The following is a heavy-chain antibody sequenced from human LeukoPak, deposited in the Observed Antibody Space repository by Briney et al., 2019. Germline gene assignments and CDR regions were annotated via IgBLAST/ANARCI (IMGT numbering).Heavy chain of an antibody. V-gene: IGHV3-23*01. CDR3: ARRPGLERYYFDY. CDR2: ISGSGGST. Sequence: GGSLRLSCAASGFTFSSYAMSWVRQAPGKGLQWVSTISGSGGSTYYADSVKGRFTISRDNSKNTLYLQMNSLRAEDTAVYYCARRPGLERYYFDYWGQRTLVTLSS. CDR1: GFTFSSYA. J-gene: IGHJ4*02. D-gene: IGHD1-1*01.